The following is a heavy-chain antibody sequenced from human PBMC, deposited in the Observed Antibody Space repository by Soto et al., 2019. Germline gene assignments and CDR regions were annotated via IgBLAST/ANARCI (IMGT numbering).Heavy chain of an antibody. CDR2: MNLNSGNT. J-gene: IGHJ6*02. CDR1: GYTFTSYD. D-gene: IGHD3-10*01. CDR3: ARGHDYYGSGSYYGLGYGMDL. Sequence: QVQLVQSGAEVKKPGASVKVSCKASGYTFTSYDINWVRQATGQGLEWMGWMNLNSGNTGYAQKFQGRVTITRNTSISTAYMELCSLRSEDTAVYYSARGHDYYGSGSYYGLGYGMDLWGRGTTFTVSS. V-gene: IGHV1-8*01.